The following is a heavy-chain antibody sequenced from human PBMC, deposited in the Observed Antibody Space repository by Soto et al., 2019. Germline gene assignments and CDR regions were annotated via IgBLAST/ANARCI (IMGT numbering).Heavy chain of an antibody. J-gene: IGHJ4*02. CDR3: ARPVLGRDGYHPFDY. CDR1: GGTFSSYA. V-gene: IGHV1-69*12. D-gene: IGHD5-12*01. Sequence: QVQLVQSGAEVKKPGSSVKVSCKASGGTFSSYAISWVRQAPGQGLEWMGGIIHIFGTANYAQKFQGSVTITADESTSTAYMELSSLRSEDTAVYYCARPVLGRDGYHPFDYWGQGTLVTVSS. CDR2: IIHIFGTA.